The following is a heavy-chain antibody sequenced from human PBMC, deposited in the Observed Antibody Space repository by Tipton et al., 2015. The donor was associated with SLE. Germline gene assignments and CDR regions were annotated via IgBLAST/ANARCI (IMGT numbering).Heavy chain of an antibody. CDR1: GFTFGDYA. J-gene: IGHJ4*02. V-gene: IGHV3-49*03. CDR3: TRDAYDFWSGYYNY. Sequence: SLRLSCTASGFTFGDYAMSWFRQAPGKGLEWVGFIRSKTYGGTTEYAASVKGRFTISRDDSKSIAYLQMNSLKTEDTAVYYCTRDAYDFWSGYYNYWGQGTLVTVSS. CDR2: IRSKTYGGTT. D-gene: IGHD3-3*01.